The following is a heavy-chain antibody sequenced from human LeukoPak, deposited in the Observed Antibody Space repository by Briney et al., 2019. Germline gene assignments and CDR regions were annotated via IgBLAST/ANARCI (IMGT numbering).Heavy chain of an antibody. Sequence: SETLSLTCTVSGGSISTYYWSWIRQPPGKGLEWLGSIYYSGSINYNPSLKSRVTISVDTSKNQFSLKLISVTAADTAVYYCARSRGYSYGTTFLDYWGQGTLVTVSS. D-gene: IGHD5-18*01. CDR1: GGSISTYY. CDR3: ARSRGYSYGTTFLDY. V-gene: IGHV4-59*08. CDR2: IYYSGSI. J-gene: IGHJ4*02.